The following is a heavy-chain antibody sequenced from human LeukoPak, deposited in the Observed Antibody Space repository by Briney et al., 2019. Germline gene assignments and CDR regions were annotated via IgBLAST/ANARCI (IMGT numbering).Heavy chain of an antibody. J-gene: IGHJ4*02. D-gene: IGHD4-17*01. CDR1: GYTFTSYY. V-gene: IGHV1-46*01. Sequence: ASVNVSCTPSGYTFTSYYMHWVRQAPGQGRDWMGIINPSGGSTRYAQKFQGRVTMTRDTSTSTVYMELSSLRSEDTAVYYCARNPVTTKYFDYWGQGTLVTVSS. CDR3: ARNPVTTKYFDY. CDR2: INPSGGST.